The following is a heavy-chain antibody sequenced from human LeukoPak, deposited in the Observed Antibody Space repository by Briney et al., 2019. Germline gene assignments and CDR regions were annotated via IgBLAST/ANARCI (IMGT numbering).Heavy chain of an antibody. CDR1: GFTFSSYA. CDR3: ARSRDFDY. Sequence: GESLRPSCAASGFTFSSYAIHWVRQAPGKGLEYVSAISGGGGSTHYVDSVKGRFTISRDKSKNTVYLQMGSLRAEDTAVYYCARSRDFDYWGQGTPVTVSS. V-gene: IGHV3-64*02. J-gene: IGHJ4*02. CDR2: ISGGGGST.